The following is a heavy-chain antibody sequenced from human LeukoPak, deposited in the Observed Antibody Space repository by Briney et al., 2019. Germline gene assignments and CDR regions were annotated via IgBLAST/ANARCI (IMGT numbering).Heavy chain of an antibody. D-gene: IGHD4/OR15-4a*01. V-gene: IGHV5-51*01. Sequence: GESLKISCKGSGYTYTNYWIAWVRQMPGKGLEWMGMIYPGDSDTRYSPSFQGHVTISADKSITTAYLQWSSLKASDTAMYYCARHIGLTTRYFDYWGQGTLVTVSP. CDR2: IYPGDSDT. J-gene: IGHJ4*02. CDR1: GYTYTNYW. CDR3: ARHIGLTTRYFDY.